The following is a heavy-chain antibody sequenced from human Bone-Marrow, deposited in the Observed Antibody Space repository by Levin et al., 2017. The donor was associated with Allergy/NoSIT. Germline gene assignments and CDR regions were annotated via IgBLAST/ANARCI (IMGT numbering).Heavy chain of an antibody. V-gene: IGHV3-13*04. D-gene: IGHD2-2*01. J-gene: IGHJ4*02. CDR1: GFTFSSYD. CDR3: ARVALARYCNRTSVSDSGYYVDS. Sequence: SGGSLRLSCAASGFTFSSYDMHWVRQATGRGLEWVSAIGTAADSYYSGSVKGRFTVSRDNAKNSFYLQMNSLRAGDTAVYYCARVALARYCNRTSVSDSGYYVDSWGQGTLVTVAS. CDR2: IGTAADS.